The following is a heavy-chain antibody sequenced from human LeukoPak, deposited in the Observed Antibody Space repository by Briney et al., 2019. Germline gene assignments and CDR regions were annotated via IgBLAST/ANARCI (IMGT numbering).Heavy chain of an antibody. J-gene: IGHJ4*02. CDR3: ARSVAMSPHYDFWSGYFDY. CDR1: GGSISIGGYF. V-gene: IGHV4-30-2*01. Sequence: SETLSLTCALSGGSISIGGYFGSWVRRPRGRGLGWNGYMYHSGSSYTNPSLKSRVTISVDRSKNQFSLKLSSVTAADTDVYYCARSVAMSPHYDFWSGYFDYWGQGTLVTVSS. CDR2: MYHSGSS. D-gene: IGHD3-3*01.